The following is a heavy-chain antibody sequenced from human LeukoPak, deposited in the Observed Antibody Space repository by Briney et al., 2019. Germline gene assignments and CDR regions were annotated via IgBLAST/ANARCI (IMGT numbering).Heavy chain of an antibody. J-gene: IGHJ4*02. D-gene: IGHD6-19*01. CDR2: LSGSGGST. Sequence: GGSLRLSCAASGFTFSSYAMSWVRQAPGKGLEWVSALSGSGGSTYYADSVKGRFTISRDNSKNTLYLQMNSLRAEDTAVYYCAKSKYSSGWYYFDYWGQGTLVTVSS. V-gene: IGHV3-23*01. CDR3: AKSKYSSGWYYFDY. CDR1: GFTFSSYA.